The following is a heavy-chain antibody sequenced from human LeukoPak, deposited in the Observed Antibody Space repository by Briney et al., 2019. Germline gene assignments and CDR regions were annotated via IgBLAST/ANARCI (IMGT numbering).Heavy chain of an antibody. D-gene: IGHD3-22*01. V-gene: IGHV3-23*01. J-gene: IGHJ2*01. CDR2: IRGTGDST. CDR3: AKGGYYDSGGLWYFDL. CDR1: GFTFTSIA. Sequence: GGSLRLSCAASGFTFTSIAMTWVRQAPGKGLEWVSTIRGTGDSTHYADSVKGRFIISRDKSKNMLYLQMNSLRAEDTAVYYCAKGGYYDSGGLWYFDLWGRGTLVTVSS.